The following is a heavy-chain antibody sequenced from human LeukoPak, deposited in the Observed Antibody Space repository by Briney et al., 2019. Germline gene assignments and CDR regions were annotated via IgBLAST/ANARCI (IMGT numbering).Heavy chain of an antibody. J-gene: IGHJ4*02. CDR3: ATRDIVVSGFASY. D-gene: IGHD2-15*01. CDR2: INHSGST. CDR1: GGSFSGYC. Sequence: SETLSLTCAVYGGSFSGYCWSWIRQPPGKGLEWIGEINHSGSTNYNPSLKSRVTISVDTSKNQFSLKLSSVTAADTAVYYCATRDIVVSGFASYWGQGTLVTVSS. V-gene: IGHV4-34*01.